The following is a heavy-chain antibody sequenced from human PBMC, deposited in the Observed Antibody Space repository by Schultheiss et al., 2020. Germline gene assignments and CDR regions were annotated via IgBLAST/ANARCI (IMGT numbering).Heavy chain of an antibody. J-gene: IGHJ4*02. Sequence: SETLSLTCTVSGGSISTYYWSWIRQPPGMGLEWIGSIYHSGSPYYNPSLKSRVTISVDTSKNQFSLKLSSVTAADTAVYYCARHGATGDLLYYFDYWGQGTLVTVSS. CDR1: GGSISTYY. CDR3: ARHGATGDLLYYFDY. D-gene: IGHD7-27*01. CDR2: IYHSGSP. V-gene: IGHV4-59*08.